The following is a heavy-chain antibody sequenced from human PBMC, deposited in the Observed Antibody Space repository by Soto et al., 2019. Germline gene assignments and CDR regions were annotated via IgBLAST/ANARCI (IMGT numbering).Heavy chain of an antibody. CDR3: AKVGVLRTNFRWFDL. CDR2: ITISGNYI. J-gene: IGHJ5*02. V-gene: IGHV3-21*01. D-gene: IGHD2-8*01. CDR1: GFAFQTYT. Sequence: EGQLVESGGGLVKPGGSLRLSCAASGFAFQTYTMEWLRQPPGKGLEWVSSITISGNYIYYADSVKGRFTISRDHGRNSVYLQMNSMRAEDTAVYYCAKVGVLRTNFRWFDLWGQGTLVTVSS.